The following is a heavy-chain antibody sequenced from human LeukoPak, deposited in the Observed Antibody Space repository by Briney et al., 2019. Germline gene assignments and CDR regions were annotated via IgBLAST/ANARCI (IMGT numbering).Heavy chain of an antibody. CDR3: AKDRSSGNSPGFRFDP. J-gene: IGHJ5*02. Sequence: GGSLRLSCAASRFTFSSYAMNWVRQAPGKGLEWVSTITDNGRTTYYADSVKGRFTISRDNSKNTLYLQMNSLRAEDTAVYYCAKDRSSGNSPGFRFDPWGQGTLVTVSS. D-gene: IGHD3-10*01. CDR1: RFTFSSYA. CDR2: ITDNGRTT. V-gene: IGHV3-23*01.